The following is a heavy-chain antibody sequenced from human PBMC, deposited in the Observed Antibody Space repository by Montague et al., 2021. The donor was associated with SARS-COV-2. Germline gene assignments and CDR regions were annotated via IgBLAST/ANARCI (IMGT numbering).Heavy chain of an antibody. CDR2: TYYRSKWYN. V-gene: IGHV6-1*01. CDR1: GDSVSSNIAT. J-gene: IGHJ2*01. D-gene: IGHD2-21*02. CDR3: ARAYCGGDCYSYWYFEL. Sequence: CAISGDSVSSNIATWNWIRQSPSRGLEWLGRTYYRSKWYNDYAVSVKSRVIINPDTSNNRISLQLNSVTPEDTAVYYCARAYCGGDCYSYWYFELWGRGTLVTVSS.